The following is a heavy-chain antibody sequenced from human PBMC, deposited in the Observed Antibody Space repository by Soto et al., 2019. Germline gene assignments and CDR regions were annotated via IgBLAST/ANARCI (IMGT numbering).Heavy chain of an antibody. CDR3: ARVRLSIAVNDALDV. V-gene: IGHV3-30*14. CDR1: GFTFSDYV. Sequence: QVRLVESRGGVVQPGTSLRLSCAASGFTFSDYVIHWVRQAAGKGLEWVASMTYDGATEYYADSVKGRFTMSRDNSKRALSLQMNSLRPDDTAVYYCARVRLSIAVNDALDVWGQGTTVTFSS. D-gene: IGHD3-3*02. CDR2: MTYDGATE. J-gene: IGHJ3*01.